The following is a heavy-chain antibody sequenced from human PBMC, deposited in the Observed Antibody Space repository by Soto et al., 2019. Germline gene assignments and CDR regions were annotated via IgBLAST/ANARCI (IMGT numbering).Heavy chain of an antibody. V-gene: IGHV3-23*01. J-gene: IGHJ4*02. CDR1: GFTFSSYA. Sequence: GGSLRLSCAASGFTFSSYAMSWVRQAPGKGLEWVSSISGSGGSIYYADSVKGRFTISRDNAKNSLYLQMSGPRAEDTAFYYCVKDVIGYCSAGNCFPDSYFDYWGQGALVTVSS. CDR3: VKDVIGYCSAGNCFPDSYFDY. CDR2: ISGSGGSI. D-gene: IGHD2-15*01.